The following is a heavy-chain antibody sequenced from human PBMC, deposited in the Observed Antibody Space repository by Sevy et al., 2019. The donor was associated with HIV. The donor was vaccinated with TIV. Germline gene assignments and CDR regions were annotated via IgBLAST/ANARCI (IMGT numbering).Heavy chain of an antibody. CDR3: XXXXXXXXXXIYYGMDV. J-gene: IGHJ6*02. CDR1: GFTFSDYN. CDR2: ISSISNYI. V-gene: IGHV3-21*01. Sequence: GGSLRLSCAASGFTFSDYNMNWVRQAPGKGLEWVSSISSISNYIYYADSVKGRFTISRDNAKNSLYLQMNSLRAEDXXXXXXXXXXXXXXXXIYYGMDVWGQGTTVTVSS.